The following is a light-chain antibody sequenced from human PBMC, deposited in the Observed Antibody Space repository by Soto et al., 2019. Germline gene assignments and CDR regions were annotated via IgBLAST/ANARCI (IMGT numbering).Light chain of an antibody. Sequence: QSVLTQPPSASGTPGQRVTISCSGSSSNIGSNYVYWYQQLPGTAPKLLIYRNNQRPSGVPDRFSGSKSGTSASLAISGLRSEDEADYYCEAWDDSLSGSYAFGTGTKVTVL. V-gene: IGLV1-47*01. J-gene: IGLJ1*01. CDR2: RNN. CDR3: EAWDDSLSGSYA. CDR1: SSNIGSNY.